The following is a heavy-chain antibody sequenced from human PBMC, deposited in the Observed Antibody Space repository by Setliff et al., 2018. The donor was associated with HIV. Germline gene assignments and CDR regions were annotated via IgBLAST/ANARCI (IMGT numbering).Heavy chain of an antibody. CDR3: ARRSGGYDMFFDS. V-gene: IGHV4-39*01. CDR2: IFYSGTT. J-gene: IGHJ4*02. CDR1: GGSINRSPYY. Sequence: SETLSLTCTVSGGSINRSPYYWGWIRQPPGKGLEWIASIFYSGTTYHNPSLKSRVTISVHTSKNLLSLSPISVTAADTAIYYCARRSGGYDMFFDSWGQGMLVTVSS. D-gene: IGHD5-12*01.